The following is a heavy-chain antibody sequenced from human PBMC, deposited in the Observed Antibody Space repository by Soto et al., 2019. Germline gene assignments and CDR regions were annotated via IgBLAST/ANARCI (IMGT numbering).Heavy chain of an antibody. V-gene: IGHV1-69*01. CDR3: ARSIAAREGYNWFDP. CDR1: GGTFSRYA. J-gene: IGHJ5*02. Sequence: QVQLLQSGAEVKKPGSSVKVSCKASGGTFSRYAISWVRQAPGQGLEWMGGIIPIFGTANYAQKFHGRVTITADESTSTAYMELSSLRSEDTAVYYCARSIAAREGYNWFDPWGQGTLVTVSS. D-gene: IGHD6-6*01. CDR2: IIPIFGTA.